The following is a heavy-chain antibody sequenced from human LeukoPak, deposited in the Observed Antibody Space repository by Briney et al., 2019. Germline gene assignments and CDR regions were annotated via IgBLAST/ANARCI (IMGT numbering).Heavy chain of an antibody. V-gene: IGHV4-59*01. CDR2: IYNNWST. Sequence: SETLSLTCTVSGDSISSYYWSWIRQPPGKGLEWIGYIYNNWSTNYNPSLKSRVTISGDTSKNQFSLNLSSVTAADTAVYYCARVGSGYDSSGFTFDYWGQGTLVTVSS. CDR3: ARVGSGYDSSGFTFDY. J-gene: IGHJ4*02. D-gene: IGHD3-22*01. CDR1: GDSISSYY.